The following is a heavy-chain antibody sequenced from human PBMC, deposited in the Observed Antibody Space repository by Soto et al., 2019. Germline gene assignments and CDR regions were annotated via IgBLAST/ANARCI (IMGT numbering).Heavy chain of an antibody. CDR2: IYPGDSDT. D-gene: IGHD6-6*01. CDR1: GYSFTSYW. Sequence: GESLKISCKGSGYSFTSYWIGWVRQMPGKGLEWMGIIYPGDSDTRYSPSFQGQVTISADKSISTAYLQWSSLKASDTAVYYCARVQYSSSSVGQFYYGMDVWGQGTTVTVSS. V-gene: IGHV5-51*01. CDR3: ARVQYSSSSVGQFYYGMDV. J-gene: IGHJ6*02.